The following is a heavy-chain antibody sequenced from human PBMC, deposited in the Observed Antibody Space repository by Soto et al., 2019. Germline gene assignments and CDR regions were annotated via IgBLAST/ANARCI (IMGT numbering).Heavy chain of an antibody. CDR2: IWSHETDK. V-gene: IGHV3-33*01. J-gene: IGHJ4*02. D-gene: IGHD3-10*01. CDR1: GFSFSSYG. Sequence: GGSLRLSCAASGFSFSSYGMHWVRQAPGKGLEWVAAIWSHETDKFYADSVKGRFTISRDNSKNTLYLQMISLRADDTALYYCASQAASGDGKALDYWGQGTLVTVSS. CDR3: ASQAASGDGKALDY.